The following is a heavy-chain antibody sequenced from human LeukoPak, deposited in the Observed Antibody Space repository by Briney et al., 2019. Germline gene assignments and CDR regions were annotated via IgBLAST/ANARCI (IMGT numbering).Heavy chain of an antibody. D-gene: IGHD5-24*01. CDR1: GGPFSGYY. V-gene: IGHV4-34*01. CDR3: ARGRDGYNYPPYYYYYYMDV. J-gene: IGHJ6*03. CDR2: INHSGST. Sequence: PSETLSLTCAVYGGPFSGYYWSWIRQPPGKGLEWIGEINHSGSTNYNPSLKSRVTISVDTSKNQFSLKLSSVTAADTAVYYCARGRDGYNYPPYYYYYYMDVWGKGTTVTVSS.